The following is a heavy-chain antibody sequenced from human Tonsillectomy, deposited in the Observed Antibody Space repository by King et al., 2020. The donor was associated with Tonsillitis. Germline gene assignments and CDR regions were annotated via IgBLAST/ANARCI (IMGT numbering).Heavy chain of an antibody. CDR2: IYHSGST. Sequence: LPESGPGLVKPSETLSLTCTVSGYSISSGYYWGWIRQPPGKGLEWIGSIYHSGSTYYNPSLKSRVTISVDTSKNQFSLKLSSVTAADTAVYYCARAGSTQNWFDPWGQGTLVTVSS. J-gene: IGHJ5*02. D-gene: IGHD5/OR15-5a*01. V-gene: IGHV4-38-2*02. CDR3: ARAGSTQNWFDP. CDR1: GYSISSGYY.